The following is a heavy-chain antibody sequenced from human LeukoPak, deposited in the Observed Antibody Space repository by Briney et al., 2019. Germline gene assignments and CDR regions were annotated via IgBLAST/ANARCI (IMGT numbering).Heavy chain of an antibody. Sequence: SGTLSLTCTVSGGSISSGGYYWSWIRQHPGKGLEWIGYIYYSGSTYYNPSLKSRVAISVDTSKNQFSLKLSSVTAAGTAVYYCARIVVVTATSVYFDYWGRGTLVTVSS. CDR3: ARIVVVTATSVYFDY. CDR2: IYYSGST. CDR1: GGSISSGGYY. J-gene: IGHJ4*02. D-gene: IGHD2-21*02. V-gene: IGHV4-31*03.